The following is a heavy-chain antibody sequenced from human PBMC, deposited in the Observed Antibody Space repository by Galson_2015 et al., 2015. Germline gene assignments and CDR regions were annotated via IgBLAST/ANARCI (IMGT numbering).Heavy chain of an antibody. D-gene: IGHD6-19*01. CDR1: GFTFDDYA. V-gene: IGHV3-9*01. Sequence: SLRLSCAASGFTFDDYAMHWVRQAPGKGLEWVSRIRWNGGSIGYADSVKGRFAISRDNAKNSLYLQMNSLRAEDTALYYCAKDIGEGAAVTGVDYWGQGTLVTVSS. J-gene: IGHJ4*02. CDR3: AKDIGEGAAVTGVDY. CDR2: IRWNGGSI.